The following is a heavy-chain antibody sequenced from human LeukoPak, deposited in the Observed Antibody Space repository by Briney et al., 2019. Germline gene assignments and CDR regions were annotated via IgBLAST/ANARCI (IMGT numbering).Heavy chain of an antibody. V-gene: IGHV3-30*04. CDR1: AFTFSTYA. CDR2: ISYDGRQK. Sequence: GGSLRLSCAASAFTFSTYAMHWVRPVAGRGREWEAVISYDGRQKYYADSVTDSLTPSRDKSKHSLYLQTTSMRAQETGVSFLARVVFCSGGIGYCGRGTLVTVSS. J-gene: IGHJ2*01. D-gene: IGHD3-10*02. CDR3: ARVVFCSGGIGY.